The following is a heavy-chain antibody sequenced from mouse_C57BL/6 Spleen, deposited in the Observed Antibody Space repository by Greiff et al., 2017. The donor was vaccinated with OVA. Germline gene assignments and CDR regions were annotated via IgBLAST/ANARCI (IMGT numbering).Heavy chain of an antibody. CDR3: ARNLDYYGSSYGWYFDV. V-gene: IGHV2-2*01. J-gene: IGHJ1*03. CDR1: GFSLTSYG. Sequence: VQLQQSGPGLVQPSQSLSITCTVSGFSLTSYGVHWVRQSPGKGLEWLGVIWSGGSTDYNAAFISRLSISKDNSKSQVFFKMNSLQADDTAIYYCARNLDYYGSSYGWYFDVWGTGTTVTVSS. D-gene: IGHD1-1*01. CDR2: IWSGGST.